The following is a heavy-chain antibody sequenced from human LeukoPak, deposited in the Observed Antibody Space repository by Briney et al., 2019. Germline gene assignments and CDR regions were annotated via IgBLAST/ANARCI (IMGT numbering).Heavy chain of an antibody. CDR2: IYYSGST. D-gene: IGHD6-19*01. V-gene: IGHV4-31*03. J-gene: IGHJ4*02. Sequence: PSETLSLTCTVSGGSISSGGYYWSWIRQHPGKGLEWIGYIYYSGSTYYNPSLKSRVTISVDTSKNQFSLKLSSVTAADTAVCYCARAGPRDAPVAGIPNKFDYWGQGTLVTVSS. CDR3: ARAGPRDAPVAGIPNKFDY. CDR1: GGSISSGGYY.